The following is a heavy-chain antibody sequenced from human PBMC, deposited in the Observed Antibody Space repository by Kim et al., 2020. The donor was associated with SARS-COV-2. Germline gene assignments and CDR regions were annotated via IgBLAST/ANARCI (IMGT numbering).Heavy chain of an antibody. D-gene: IGHD1-26*01. CDR3: TTIHDSGSSDY. CDR1: GFTFSKAW. V-gene: IGHV3-15*01. Sequence: GGSLRLSCAASGFTFSKAWMSWVRQAPGKGLEWVGRIKSKTDGGTTDYAAPVKGRFTISRDDSKNTLYLQMNSLKTEDTAVYYCTTIHDSGSSDYWGQGTLVTVSS. CDR2: IKSKTDGGTT. J-gene: IGHJ4*02.